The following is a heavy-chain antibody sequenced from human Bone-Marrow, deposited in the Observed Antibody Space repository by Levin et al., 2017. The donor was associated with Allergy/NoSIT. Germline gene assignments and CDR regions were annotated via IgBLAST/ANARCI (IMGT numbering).Heavy chain of an antibody. CDR1: GFTFSHAW. CDR2: IRSKSDGGTI. D-gene: IGHD3-22*01. Sequence: PGESLKISCATSGFTFSHAWLSWVRQAPGKGLEWVGRIRSKSDGGTIEYAAPVKGRFTISRDDSKNTLYLQMNSLKTEDTAVYYCSGQWLPDAFDIWGQGTMVTVSS. J-gene: IGHJ3*02. CDR3: SGQWLPDAFDI. V-gene: IGHV3-15*01.